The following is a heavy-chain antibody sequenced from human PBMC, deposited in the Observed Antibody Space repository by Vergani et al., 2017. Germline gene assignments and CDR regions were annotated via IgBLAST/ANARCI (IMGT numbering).Heavy chain of an antibody. V-gene: IGHV3-49*03. J-gene: IGHJ4*02. D-gene: IGHD6-13*01. CDR1: VFTFGDYA. CDR2: IRSKAYGGTT. CDR3: TSGYMVFDY. Sequence: EVQLVESGGGLVPPGRSLRLSCTASVFTFGDYAMSWFRQAPGKGLEWVGFIRSKAYGGTTDYAASVKGRFTISRDDSKSIAYLQMNSLKTEDTAVYYCTSGYMVFDYWGQGTLVTVSS.